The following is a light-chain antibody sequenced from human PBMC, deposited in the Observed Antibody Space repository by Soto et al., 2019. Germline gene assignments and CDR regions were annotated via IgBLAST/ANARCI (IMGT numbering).Light chain of an antibody. Sequence: EIVMTQSPSTLSGSPGERATLSCRASQSVSSNLAWYQQKPGQAPRLLIYGASSRATGIPDRFSGSGSGTDFTLTISSLQSEDSAVYYCHQYNYWPPETFGQGTKV. CDR2: GAS. J-gene: IGKJ1*01. CDR1: QSVSSN. V-gene: IGKV3D-15*01. CDR3: HQYNYWPPET.